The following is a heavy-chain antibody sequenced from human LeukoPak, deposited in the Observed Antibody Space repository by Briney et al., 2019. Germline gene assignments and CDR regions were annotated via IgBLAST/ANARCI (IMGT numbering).Heavy chain of an antibody. CDR2: MSSSGATI. D-gene: IGHD7-27*01. V-gene: IGHV3-48*03. J-gene: IGHJ4*02. CDR3: SCELGLDY. Sequence: GGSLRLSCAASGSTFSTFITYDFNWVRQAPGKGLEWVSYMSSSGATIYYADSVKGRFTVSRDNAKNSLYLQMNSLRAEDTAVYYCSCELGLDYWGQGTLVTVSS. CDR1: GSTFSTFI.